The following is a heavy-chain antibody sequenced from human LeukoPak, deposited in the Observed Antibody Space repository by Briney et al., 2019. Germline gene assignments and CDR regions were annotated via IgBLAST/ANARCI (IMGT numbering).Heavy chain of an antibody. J-gene: IGHJ3*02. D-gene: IGHD3-22*01. CDR1: GGSNSSYY. CDR3: ARGLWVTMIGGDAFDI. V-gene: IGHV4-59*01. CDR2: IYYSGST. Sequence: PSETLSLTCTVSGGSNSSYYWSWIRQPPGKGLEWIGYIYYSGSTNYNPSLKSRVTISVDTSKNQFSLKLSSVTAADTAVYYCARGLWVTMIGGDAFDIWGQGTMVTVSS.